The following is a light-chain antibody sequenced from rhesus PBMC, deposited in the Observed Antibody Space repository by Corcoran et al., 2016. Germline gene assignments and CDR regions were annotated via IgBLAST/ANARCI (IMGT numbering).Light chain of an antibody. CDR1: SNDIGDYNR. Sequence: QTALTQSPSVSGSPGQSVTISCTGTSNDIGDYNRVSWYQQHPGKAPKLMIYEVSKRPSGVSDRFSGSKSGNTASLTISGLQAEDGADYYCSSYASSSVYIFGAGTRLTVV. CDR3: SSYASSSVYI. CDR2: EVS. J-gene: IGLJ1*01. V-gene: IGLV2-13*02.